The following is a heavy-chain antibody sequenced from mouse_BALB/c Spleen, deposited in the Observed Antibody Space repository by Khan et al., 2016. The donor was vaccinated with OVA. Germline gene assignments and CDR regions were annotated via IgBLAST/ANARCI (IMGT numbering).Heavy chain of an antibody. J-gene: IGHJ2*01. CDR2: IWPGGST. V-gene: IGHV2-9*02. CDR1: GFSLTSYG. D-gene: IGHD1-3*01. Sequence: VQLQESGPGLVEPSQSLSITCTVPGFSLTSYGVHWVRQPPGKGLEWLGVIWPGGSTNYNSALMSRLSIRQDNSKSQAFLNMNTLQPDDTAMYYCARRMDIWGQGTTVTVSS. CDR3: ARRMDI.